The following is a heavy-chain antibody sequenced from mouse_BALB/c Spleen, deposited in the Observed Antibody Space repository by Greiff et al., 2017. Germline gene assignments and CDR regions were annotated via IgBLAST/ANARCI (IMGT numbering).Heavy chain of an antibody. CDR1: DSPFTNSG. J-gene: IGHJ4*01. V-gene: IGHV1-63*02. D-gene: IGHD1-2*01. Sequence: VQLQQSGAELLGLGTSGRRSSKPLDSPFTNSGLGWVKQRPGHGLEWIGDINPGGGYTNYNEKFKGKATLTADTSSSTAYMQLSSLTSEDSAIYYCARFFTTARAMDYWGQGTSVTVSS. CDR2: INPGGGYT. CDR3: ARFFTTARAMDY.